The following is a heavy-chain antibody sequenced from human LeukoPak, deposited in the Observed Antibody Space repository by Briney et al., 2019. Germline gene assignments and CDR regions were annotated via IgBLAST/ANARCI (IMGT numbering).Heavy chain of an antibody. CDR3: ARSNYYSSGTYYNDY. Sequence: SSPTLVNPTQTLTLTCIFSGFSLSTSGVAVAWIRQPPGEALEWLALIYWDDDKRYSPSLKSRLTITKDTSKNHVVLTMTNMDPVDTATYYCARSNYYSSGTYYNDYWGQGAQVTVSS. CDR1: GFSLSTSGVA. J-gene: IGHJ4*02. CDR2: IYWDDDK. D-gene: IGHD3-10*01. V-gene: IGHV2-5*02.